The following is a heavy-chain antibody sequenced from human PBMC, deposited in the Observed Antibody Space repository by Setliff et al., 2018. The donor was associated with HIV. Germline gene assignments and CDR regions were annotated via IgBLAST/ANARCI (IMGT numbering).Heavy chain of an antibody. V-gene: IGHV1-8*03. CDR3: ARGHAVVVPAVYYYYYGMDV. CDR1: GYTFTSYD. J-gene: IGHJ6*02. CDR2: MNPNSGNT. Sequence: WASVKVSCKASGYTFTSYDINWVRQATGQGLEWMGWMNPNSGNTGYAQKFQGRVTITRNTSIRTAYMELSSLRSEDTAVYYCARGHAVVVPAVYYYYYGMDVWGQGTTVTVSS. D-gene: IGHD2-2*01.